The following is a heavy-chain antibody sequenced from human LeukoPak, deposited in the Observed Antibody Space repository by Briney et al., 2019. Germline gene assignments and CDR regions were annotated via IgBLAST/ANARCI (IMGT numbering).Heavy chain of an antibody. Sequence: GASVKVSCKASGYTFTGYYMHWVRQAPGQGLEWMGWINPNSGGTNYAQKFQGRVTMTRDTSISTAYMELSRLRSDDTAVYYCARDLDYDSTFNYFDYWGQGTLVTVSS. V-gene: IGHV1-2*02. CDR1: GYTFTGYY. CDR3: ARDLDYDSTFNYFDY. J-gene: IGHJ4*02. CDR2: INPNSGGT. D-gene: IGHD3-22*01.